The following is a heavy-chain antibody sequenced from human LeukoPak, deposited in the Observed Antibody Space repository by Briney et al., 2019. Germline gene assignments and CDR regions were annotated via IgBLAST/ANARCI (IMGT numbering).Heavy chain of an antibody. CDR3: ARAKGSHTYFYGMDV. Sequence: SETLSLTCTVSGGSISSYYWSWIRQPPGKGLEWIGYIYYSGSTNYNPSLKSRVTISGDTSKNQFSLKLSSVTAVDTAVHYCARAKGSHTYFYGMDVWGQGTTVTVSS. CDR1: GGSISSYY. J-gene: IGHJ6*02. CDR2: IYYSGST. D-gene: IGHD6-13*01. V-gene: IGHV4-59*01.